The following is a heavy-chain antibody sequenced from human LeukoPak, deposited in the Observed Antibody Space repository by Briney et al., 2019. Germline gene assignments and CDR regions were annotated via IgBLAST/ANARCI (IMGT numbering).Heavy chain of an antibody. V-gene: IGHV3-30-3*01. J-gene: IGHJ4*02. CDR2: ISYDGSNK. D-gene: IGHD1-26*01. CDR3: ARDSGSYGY. Sequence: GRSLRLSCAASGFTFSSYAMHWVRQAPGKGLEWVAVISYDGSNKYYADSVKGRFTISRDNSKNTLYLQMNSLRAEDTAVYYCARDSGSYGYWSQGTLVTVSS. CDR1: GFTFSSYA.